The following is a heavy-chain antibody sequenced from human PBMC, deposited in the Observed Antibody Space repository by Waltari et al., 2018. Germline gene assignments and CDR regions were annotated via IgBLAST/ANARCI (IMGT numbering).Heavy chain of an antibody. Sequence: QVQLVQSGVEVKKPGSSVKVSCKASGGTFSSYAISWVRQAPGQGLEWMGGIIPILGIANYAQKFQGRVTITADESTSTAYMELSSLRSEDTAVYYCARDRARGSGSLGVYWGQGTLVTVSS. CDR1: GGTFSSYA. CDR3: ARDRARGSGSLGVY. D-gene: IGHD3-10*01. CDR2: IIPILGIA. V-gene: IGHV1-69*04. J-gene: IGHJ4*02.